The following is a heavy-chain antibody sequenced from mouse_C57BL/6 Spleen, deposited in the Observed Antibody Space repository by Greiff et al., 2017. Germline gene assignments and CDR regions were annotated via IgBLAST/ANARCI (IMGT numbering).Heavy chain of an antibody. CDR1: GFTFSSYA. CDR2: ISDGGSYT. J-gene: IGHJ4*01. V-gene: IGHV5-4*01. CDR3: ARRELDY. Sequence: EVQRVESGGGLVKPGGSLTLSCAASGFTFSSYAMSWVRQTPEKRLEWVATISDGGSYTYYPDNVKGRFTISRDNAKNNLYLQMSHLKSEDTAMYYCARRELDYWGQGTSVTVSS.